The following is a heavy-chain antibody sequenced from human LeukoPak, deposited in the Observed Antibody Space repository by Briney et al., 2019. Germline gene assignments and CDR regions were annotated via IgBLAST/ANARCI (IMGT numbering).Heavy chain of an antibody. V-gene: IGHV4-39*01. J-gene: IGHJ4*02. CDR1: GGSISSSSYF. D-gene: IGHD1-26*01. Sequence: KSSETLSLTCTVSGGSISSSSYFWGWIRQPPGMGLEWIGRIYYSGTTYYNPSLKSRVTISVDTSKNQFSLKLSSVTAADTAVYYCARHGTGIVGATLFDFWGQGTVVPVSS. CDR3: ARHGTGIVGATLFDF. CDR2: IYYSGTT.